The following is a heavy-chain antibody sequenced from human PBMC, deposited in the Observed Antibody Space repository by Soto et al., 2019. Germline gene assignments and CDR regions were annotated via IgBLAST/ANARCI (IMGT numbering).Heavy chain of an antibody. CDR3: ARFPYDFWSGYSHWFDP. V-gene: IGHV3-21*01. J-gene: IGHJ5*02. CDR1: GFPFSSYS. D-gene: IGHD3-3*01. Sequence: GGSLRLSCAASGFPFSSYSMNWVRQAPGKGLEWVSSISSSSSYIYYADSVKGRFTISRDNAKNSLYLQMNSLRAEDTAVYYCARFPYDFWSGYSHWFDPWGQGTLVTVSS. CDR2: ISSSSSYI.